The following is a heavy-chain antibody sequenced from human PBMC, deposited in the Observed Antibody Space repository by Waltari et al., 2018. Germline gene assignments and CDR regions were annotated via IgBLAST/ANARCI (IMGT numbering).Heavy chain of an antibody. J-gene: IGHJ4*02. CDR2: INDDGSRT. V-gene: IGHV3-74*01. CDR3: GRESTTDWYVDH. D-gene: IGHD3-9*01. Sequence: EVQMVESGGGLVQPGGSLRLSCAASGFTFSSHLMHWVRQGPGKGLGWVARINDDGSRTANADSVKGRVTISRDNAKNILYLEMSSLTAEDTAVYYCGRESTTDWYVDHWGQGTLVTVSS. CDR1: GFTFSSHL.